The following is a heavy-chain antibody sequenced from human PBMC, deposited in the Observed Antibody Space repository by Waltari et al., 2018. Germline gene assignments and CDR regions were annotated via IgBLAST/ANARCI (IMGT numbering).Heavy chain of an antibody. CDR1: GGTFSSYA. J-gene: IGHJ4*02. D-gene: IGHD3-22*01. V-gene: IGHV1-69*01. CDR2: IIPNFGTA. Sequence: QVQLVQSGAEVKKPGSSVKVSCKASGGTFSSYAISWVRQAPGQGLEWMGGIIPNFGTANYAKKVQGRVTITADESASTAYMELSSLRSEDTAVYYCASLGGEIYYYDSSGYGYWGQGTLVTVSS. CDR3: ASLGGEIYYYDSSGYGY.